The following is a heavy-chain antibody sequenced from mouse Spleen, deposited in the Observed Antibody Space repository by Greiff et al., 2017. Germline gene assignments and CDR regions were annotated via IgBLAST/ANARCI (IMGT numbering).Heavy chain of an antibody. CDR3: ATADENYFDY. J-gene: IGHJ2*01. V-gene: IGHV3-6*01. CDR2: ISYDGSN. CDR1: GYSITSGYY. Sequence: EVQRVESGPGLVKPSQSLSLTCSVTGYSITSGYYWNWIRQFPGNKLEWMGYISYDGSNNYNPSLKNRISITRDTSKNQFFLKLNSVTTEDTATYYCATADENYFDYWGQGTTLTVSS.